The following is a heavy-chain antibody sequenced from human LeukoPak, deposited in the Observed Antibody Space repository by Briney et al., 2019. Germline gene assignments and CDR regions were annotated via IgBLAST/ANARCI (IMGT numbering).Heavy chain of an antibody. J-gene: IGHJ4*02. Sequence: PGESLKISCKGSGYSFTSYWIGWVRQMPGKGVEWVGIIYPGYSETRYSRSFQGQVTISDCKSISTAYLQWSSLKASDTAMYYCARLGLVVNDYWGQGTLVTVSS. V-gene: IGHV5-51*01. D-gene: IGHD2-15*01. CDR1: GYSFTSYW. CDR2: IYPGYSET. CDR3: ARLGLVVNDY.